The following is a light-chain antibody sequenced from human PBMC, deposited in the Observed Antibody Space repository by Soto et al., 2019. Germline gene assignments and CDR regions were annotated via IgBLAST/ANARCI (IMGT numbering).Light chain of an antibody. Sequence: QSALTQPASVYGSPGQSITISCTGTSSDVGGSNYVSWYQQHPGKAPKFMIYEVSNRPSGVSNRFSGSKSGNTASLTISGLQAEDEADYYCSSYTSSTTLNVFGTGTKLTVL. CDR2: EVS. J-gene: IGLJ1*01. CDR1: SSDVGGSNY. CDR3: SSYTSSTTLNV. V-gene: IGLV2-14*01.